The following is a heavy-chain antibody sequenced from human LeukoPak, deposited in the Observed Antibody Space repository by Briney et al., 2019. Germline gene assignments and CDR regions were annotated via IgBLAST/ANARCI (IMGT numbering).Heavy chain of an antibody. CDR1: GFTFSGCC. CDR2: IKQDGSEK. CDR3: LRTRDFLGL. J-gene: IGHJ3*01. D-gene: IGHD2-21*01. Sequence: PGGSLRLPCAFSGFTFSGCCKSCVRQAPGKGLEWVANIKQDGSEKYYVDSVKGRFTISRDNAKNSLYLQMNSLRAEDTAVFYCLRTRDFLGLWPRGTMVTVSS. V-gene: IGHV3-7*04.